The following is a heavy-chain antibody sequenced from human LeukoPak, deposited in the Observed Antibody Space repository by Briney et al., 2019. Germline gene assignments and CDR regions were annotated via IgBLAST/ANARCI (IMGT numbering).Heavy chain of an antibody. J-gene: IGHJ4*02. CDR2: IKQDGSEK. D-gene: IGHD6-13*01. V-gene: IGHV3-7*01. CDR1: GFSVSGYW. CDR3: AREWQGGIAAAGTRIEGDY. Sequence: GGSLRLSCAVSGFSVSGYWMTWVRQAPGKGLEWLANIKQDGSEKNYVDSVKGRFTISRDNAENSLFLQMNSLRVEDTAVYYCAREWQGGIAAAGTRIEGDYWGQGTLVAVSS.